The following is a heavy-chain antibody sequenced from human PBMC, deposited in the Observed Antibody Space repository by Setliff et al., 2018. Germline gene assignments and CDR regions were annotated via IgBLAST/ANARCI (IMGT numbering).Heavy chain of an antibody. CDR3: AGRDYSGGDS. CDR1: GASISSGSYY. J-gene: IGHJ5*01. Sequence: PSETLSLTCTVSGASISSGSYYWGWIRQPPGKGLEWIGRIYNSGTTNYNPSLKSRVTISADTSNNSFSLNLFSVTAADTAVYYCAGRDYSGGDSWGHGTLVTVSS. CDR2: IYNSGTT. D-gene: IGHD4-4*01. V-gene: IGHV4-39*02.